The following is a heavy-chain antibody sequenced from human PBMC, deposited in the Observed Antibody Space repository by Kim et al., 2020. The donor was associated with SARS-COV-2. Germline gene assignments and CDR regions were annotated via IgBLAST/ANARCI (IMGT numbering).Heavy chain of an antibody. Sequence: TIYAQKCQGRVTMTEDTSTDTAYMELSSLRSEDTAVYYCATGYSSSWYVYWGQGTLVTVSS. CDR2: T. CDR3: ATGYSSSWYVY. V-gene: IGHV1-24*01. J-gene: IGHJ4*02. D-gene: IGHD6-13*01.